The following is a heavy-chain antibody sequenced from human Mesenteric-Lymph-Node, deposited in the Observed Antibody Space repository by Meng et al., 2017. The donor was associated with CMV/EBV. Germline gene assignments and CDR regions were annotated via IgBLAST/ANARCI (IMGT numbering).Heavy chain of an antibody. CDR3: ARDYYYGSGSYYKSRWFDP. CDR2: INHSGST. D-gene: IGHD3-10*01. V-gene: IGHV4-34*01. J-gene: IGHJ5*02. CDR1: GSFSGYY. Sequence: GSFSGYYCSLIRQPPGKGLEWIGEINHSGSTNYNPSLKSRVTISVDTSKNQFSLKLSSVTAADTAVYYCARDYYYGSGSYYKSRWFDPWGQGTLVPSPQ.